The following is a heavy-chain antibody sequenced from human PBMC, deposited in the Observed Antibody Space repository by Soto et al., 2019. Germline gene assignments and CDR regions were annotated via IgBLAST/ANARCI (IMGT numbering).Heavy chain of an antibody. CDR2: MSYDGSNK. V-gene: IGHV3-30*18. D-gene: IGHD3-3*01. CDR1: GFTFSSYG. Sequence: GGSLRLSCAASGFTFSSYGMHWVRQAPGKGLEWLVFMSYDGSNKYYAYSVKGRFTVSRDNSKNTLYLQMNSLRAEDTAVYYCAKAEPITIFGVVPGGFDYWGQGTLVTVSS. CDR3: AKAEPITIFGVVPGGFDY. J-gene: IGHJ4*02.